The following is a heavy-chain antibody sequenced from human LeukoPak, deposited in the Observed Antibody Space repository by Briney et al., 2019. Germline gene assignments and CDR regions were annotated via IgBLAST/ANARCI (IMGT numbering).Heavy chain of an antibody. J-gene: IGHJ1*01. V-gene: IGHV3-23*01. Sequence: PGGSLRLSCAASGFTFSSYAMSWVRQAPGKGLEWVSAISGSGGSTYYAESVKGRFTISRDNSKNTLYLQMNSLRAEDTAVYYCAKDRWSYYDSSGSSYFQHWGQGTLVTVSS. CDR2: ISGSGGST. CDR3: AKDRWSYYDSSGSSYFQH. CDR1: GFTFSSYA. D-gene: IGHD3-22*01.